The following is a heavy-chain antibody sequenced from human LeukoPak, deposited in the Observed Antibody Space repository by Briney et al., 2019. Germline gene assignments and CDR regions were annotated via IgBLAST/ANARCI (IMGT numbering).Heavy chain of an antibody. V-gene: IGHV1-2*02. Sequence: VASVKVSCKASGYTFSVYYMRWVREAPGQGLGWMGWINPNSGATNYAQTLQGRVTMTRDTSISIIYMELSRLRTDDTAVYYCARALRYDDSSGYYAYWGQGTLVTVSP. J-gene: IGHJ4*02. CDR1: GYTFSVYY. CDR3: ARALRYDDSSGYYAY. CDR2: INPNSGAT. D-gene: IGHD3-22*01.